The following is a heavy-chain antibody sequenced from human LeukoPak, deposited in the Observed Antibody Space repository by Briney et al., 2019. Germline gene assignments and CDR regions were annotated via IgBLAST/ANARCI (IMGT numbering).Heavy chain of an antibody. V-gene: IGHV3-11*01. D-gene: IGHD5-18*01. CDR2: ISSSGSTI. J-gene: IGHJ4*02. CDR3: ARDTETAMESFDY. Sequence: GGSLRLSCAASGFTFSDYYMSWIRQAPGKGLEWVSYISSSGSTIYYADSVKGRFTISRDNAKNSLYLQMNSLRAEDTAVYYCARDTETAMESFDYWGQGTLVTVSS. CDR1: GFTFSDYY.